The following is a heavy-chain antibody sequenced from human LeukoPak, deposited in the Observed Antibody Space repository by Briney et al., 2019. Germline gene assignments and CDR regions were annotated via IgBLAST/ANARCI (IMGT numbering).Heavy chain of an antibody. CDR1: GFTFSAYD. D-gene: IGHD2-2*03. Sequence: QPGGSLRLSCVGSGFTFSAYDMQWVRQAPGKGLEWVSGTSRSSGAHYTDSVKGRFIISRDNSKDTLYLQMDSLRAEDTAVYYCAQGGYFAFDMWGQGTMVTVSS. CDR3: AQGGYFAFDM. CDR2: TSRSSGA. J-gene: IGHJ3*02. V-gene: IGHV3-23*01.